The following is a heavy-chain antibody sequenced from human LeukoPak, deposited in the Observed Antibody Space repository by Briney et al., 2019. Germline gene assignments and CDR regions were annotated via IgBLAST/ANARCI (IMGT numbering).Heavy chain of an antibody. J-gene: IGHJ4*02. CDR1: GGSISSYY. CDR2: IYYSGST. CDR3: ARVGYDILTGYWYYFDY. Sequence: SETLTLTCTASGGSISSYYWSWIRQAPGKGLEWIWYIYYSGSTNYNPSLKSRVTISVDTSKNKFSLKLSSVTAAETAVHYCARVGYDILTGYWYYFDYWGQGTLVTVSS. V-gene: IGHV4-59*01. D-gene: IGHD3-9*01.